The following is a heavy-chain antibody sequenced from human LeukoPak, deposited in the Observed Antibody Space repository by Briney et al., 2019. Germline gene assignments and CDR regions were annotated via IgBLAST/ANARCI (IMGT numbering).Heavy chain of an antibody. CDR3: ARQGFRRFDP. J-gene: IGHJ5*02. CDR1: GDSVSSNRAA. V-gene: IGHV6-1*01. D-gene: IGHD3-3*01. Sequence: SQTLSVTCAISGDSVSSNRAAWNWFRQSPSRGLEWLGRTYYTSKWYNDYAVSVKSRITVNPDTSKNQFSLHLNSVTPEDTAVYYCARQGFRRFDPWGQGTLVTVSS. CDR2: TYYTSKWYN.